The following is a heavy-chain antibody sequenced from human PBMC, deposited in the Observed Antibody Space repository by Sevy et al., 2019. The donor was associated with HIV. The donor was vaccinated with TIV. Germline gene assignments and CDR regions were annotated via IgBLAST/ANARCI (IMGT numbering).Heavy chain of an antibody. D-gene: IGHD5-18*01. V-gene: IGHV3-66*01. J-gene: IGHJ4*02. CDR1: GFTVNSNY. CDR2: IHSDDTT. CDR3: AGGKGGYGYALNY. Sequence: GGSLRLSCAASGFTVNSNYMTWVRQAPGKGLEGVSVIHSDDTTYHADSVKDRFTISRDNSKNTLYLHMSSLRAEDTAVYYCAGGKGGYGYALNYWGQGTLVTVSS.